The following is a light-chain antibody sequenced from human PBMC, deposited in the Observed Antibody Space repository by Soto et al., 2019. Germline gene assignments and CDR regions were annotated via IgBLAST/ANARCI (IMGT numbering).Light chain of an antibody. J-gene: IGKJ2*01. V-gene: IGKV4-1*01. Sequence: DIVMTQSPDSLAVSLGERATINCKSSQSVLYSSNNKNYLAWYQQKPGQPPNLLISWASTRESGVPDRFSGSGSGTDFTLTISSLQAEDVAVYYCQQYYITPLTFGQGTKLEIK. CDR2: WAS. CDR3: QQYYITPLT. CDR1: QSVLYSSNNKNY.